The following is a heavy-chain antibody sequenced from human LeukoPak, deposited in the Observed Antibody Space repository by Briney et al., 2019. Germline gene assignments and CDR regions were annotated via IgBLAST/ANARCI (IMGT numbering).Heavy chain of an antibody. D-gene: IGHD3-22*01. V-gene: IGHV4-4*02. Sequence: PSGTLSLTCTVSGDSINSLDLWSWVRQPPGKGLEWIGEVYLSGTTHSNPSVKSRVTISIDKSKNQFFLSLSSVTAADTAVYYCAGLVGRYSSGLYYYYFDYWGQGTLVTVSS. CDR2: VYLSGTT. CDR1: GDSINSLDL. J-gene: IGHJ4*02. CDR3: AGLVGRYSSGLYYYYFDY.